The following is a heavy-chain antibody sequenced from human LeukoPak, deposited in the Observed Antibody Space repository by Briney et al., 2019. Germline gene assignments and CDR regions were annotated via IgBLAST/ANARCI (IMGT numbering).Heavy chain of an antibody. D-gene: IGHD6-25*01. V-gene: IGHV4-30-2*01. CDR2: IYHSGST. CDR3: ARDGISAAGETYYYYVMDV. J-gene: IGHJ6*02. Sequence: SETLSLTCAVSGGSISSGGYSWSWIRQPPGKGLEWIGYIYHSGSTYYNPSLKSRLTMSVGTSNNQISLRLSSVTAADTAVYYCARDGISAAGETYYYYVMDVWGQGTTVTVSS. CDR1: GGSISSGGYS.